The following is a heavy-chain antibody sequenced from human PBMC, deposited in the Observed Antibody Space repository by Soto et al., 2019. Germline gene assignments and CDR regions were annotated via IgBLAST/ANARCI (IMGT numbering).Heavy chain of an antibody. CDR3: ARDQVSSSIQVEFDP. J-gene: IGHJ5*02. V-gene: IGHV4-4*07. CDR1: GGSISSYY. Sequence: PSETLFLTCTVSGGSISSYYWSWIRRPAGKGLEWIGRIYTSGSTNYNPSLKSRVTMSVDTSKNQFSLKLSSVTAADTAVYYCARDQVSSSIQVEFDPWGQGTLVTVSS. D-gene: IGHD6-13*01. CDR2: IYTSGST.